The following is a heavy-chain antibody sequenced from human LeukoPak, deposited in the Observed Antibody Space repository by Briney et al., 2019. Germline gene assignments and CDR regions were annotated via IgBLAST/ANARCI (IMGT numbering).Heavy chain of an antibody. CDR2: IYSGGST. D-gene: IGHD5-18*01. CDR1: GFTVSSNY. Sequence: GGSLRLSCAASGFTVSSNYMSWVRQAPGKGLEWVSVIYSGGSTYYADSVKGRFTISRDNSKNTLYLQMNSLRAEDTAVYYCARDVDTAMAQDYWGLGTLVTVSS. V-gene: IGHV3-66*01. CDR3: ARDVDTAMAQDY. J-gene: IGHJ4*02.